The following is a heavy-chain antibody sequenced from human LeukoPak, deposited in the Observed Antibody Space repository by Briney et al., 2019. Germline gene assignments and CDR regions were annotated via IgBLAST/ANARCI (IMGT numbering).Heavy chain of an antibody. Sequence: PGRSLRLSCAASGFTFSSYAMHWVRQAPGKGLEWVAVISYDGSNKYYADSVKGRFTISRDNSKNTLYLQMNSLRAEDTAVYYCARGSITMVRGVIINDAFDIWGQGTMVTVSS. D-gene: IGHD3-10*01. CDR3: ARGSITMVRGVIINDAFDI. CDR1: GFTFSSYA. V-gene: IGHV3-30-3*01. J-gene: IGHJ3*02. CDR2: ISYDGSNK.